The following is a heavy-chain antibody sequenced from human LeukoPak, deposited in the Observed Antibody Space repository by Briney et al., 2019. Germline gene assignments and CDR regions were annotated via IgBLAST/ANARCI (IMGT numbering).Heavy chain of an antibody. Sequence: ASVKVSCKASGYTFTSYGISWVRQAPGQGLEWMGWISAYNGNTNYAQKLQGRVTMTTDTSTSTAYMELRSLRSDDTAVYYCARGGDVVVPAAIALADYWGQGTLVTVSS. CDR1: GYTFTSYG. D-gene: IGHD2-2*02. CDR3: ARGGDVVVPAAIALADY. CDR2: ISAYNGNT. V-gene: IGHV1-18*01. J-gene: IGHJ4*02.